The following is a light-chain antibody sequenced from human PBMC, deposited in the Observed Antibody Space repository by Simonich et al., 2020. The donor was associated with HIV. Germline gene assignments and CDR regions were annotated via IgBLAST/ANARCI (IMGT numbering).Light chain of an antibody. CDR1: QSVSSSY. CDR3: QQYNNWPPALT. J-gene: IGKJ4*01. CDR2: GAS. Sequence: EIVLTQSPGTLSLSPGERATLSCRASQSVSSSYLAWYQPKPGQAPRLLIYGASSRATGSPDRVSGSGSGTDFTLTISRLEPEDFAVYYCQQYNNWPPALTFGGGTKVEIK. V-gene: IGKV3-20*01.